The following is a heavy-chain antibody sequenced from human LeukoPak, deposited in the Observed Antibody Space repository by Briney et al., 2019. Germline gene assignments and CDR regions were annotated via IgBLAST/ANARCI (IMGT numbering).Heavy chain of an antibody. CDR1: GFTFSSYA. CDR3: ARGVCSSTSCYPTVLVFDY. J-gene: IGHJ4*02. CDR2: ISYDGSNK. D-gene: IGHD2-2*01. V-gene: IGHV3-30-3*01. Sequence: GGSLRLSCAASGFTFSSYAMHWVRQAPGKGLEWVAVISYDGSNKYYADSVKGRFTISRDNSKNTLYLQMNSLRAEDTAVYYCARGVCSSTSCYPTVLVFDYWGQGTLVTVSS.